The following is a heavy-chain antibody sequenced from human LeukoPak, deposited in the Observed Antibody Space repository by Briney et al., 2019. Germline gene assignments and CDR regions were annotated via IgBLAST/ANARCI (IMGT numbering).Heavy chain of an antibody. CDR2: ISGAGSPK. J-gene: IGHJ6*02. Sequence: PGGSLRLSCAASGFRFRDYWMDWLRQAPGKGLEWISYISGAGSPKNYADSVKGRFTVSRDNAKNSMYLQINSLRVEDTAVYYCARAGDMDVWGRGTTLTVSS. V-gene: IGHV3-11*01. CDR1: GFRFRDYW. CDR3: ARAGDMDV.